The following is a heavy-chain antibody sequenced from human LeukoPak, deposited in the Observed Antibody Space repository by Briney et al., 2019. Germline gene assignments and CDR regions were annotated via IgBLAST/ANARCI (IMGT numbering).Heavy chain of an antibody. V-gene: IGHV3-23*01. CDR1: GFSFSSYA. CDR3: ARGEQEMATMSIDY. D-gene: IGHD5-24*01. CDR2: ISGDGTRT. J-gene: IGHJ4*02. Sequence: GGSLRLSCAASGFSFSSYAMTWARQAPVKGLEWVSAISGDGTRTYYADSVKGRFTISKDNSKNTLYLEMSSLRVEDTAIYYCARGEQEMATMSIDYWGQGTLVTVSS.